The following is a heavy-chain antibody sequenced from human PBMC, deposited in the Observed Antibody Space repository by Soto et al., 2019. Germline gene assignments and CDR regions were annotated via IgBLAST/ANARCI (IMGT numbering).Heavy chain of an antibody. CDR2: IYYSGST. V-gene: IGHV4-59*01. CDR3: ARQNYYDSSGYPDWFDP. Sequence: SETLSLTCTVSGGSISSYYWSWIRQPPGKGLEWIGYIYYSGSTNYNPSLKSRVTISVDTSKNQFSLKLSSVTAADTAVYYCARQNYYDSSGYPDWFDPWGQGTLVTVSS. CDR1: GGSISSYY. J-gene: IGHJ5*02. D-gene: IGHD3-22*01.